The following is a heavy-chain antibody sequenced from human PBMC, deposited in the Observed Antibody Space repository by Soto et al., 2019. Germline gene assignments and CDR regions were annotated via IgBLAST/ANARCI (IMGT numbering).Heavy chain of an antibody. V-gene: IGHV4-4*02. Sequence: SETLSLTCAVAGGSISSSNWWSWVRQPPGKGLEWIGEIYHSGSTNYNPSLKSRVTISVDKSKNQFSLKLSSVTAADTAVYYCARVVVLVPAATNGDNWFDPWGQGTLVTVSS. D-gene: IGHD2-2*01. J-gene: IGHJ5*02. CDR1: GGSISSSNW. CDR2: IYHSGST. CDR3: ARVVVLVPAATNGDNWFDP.